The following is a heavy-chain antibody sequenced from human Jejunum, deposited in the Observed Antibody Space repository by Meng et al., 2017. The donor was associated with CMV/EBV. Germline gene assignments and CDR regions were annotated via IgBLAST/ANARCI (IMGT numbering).Heavy chain of an antibody. CDR2: INPNGGTT. J-gene: IGHJ4*02. D-gene: IGHD1-14*01. V-gene: IGHV1-46*01. CDR1: GYTFTSYY. CDR3: AAKIDITYFDF. Sequence: KASGYTFTSYYMQWVRQATGQGLEWMGVINPNGGTTAYAQKFQGRVTMTGDTSTSTIYIELNSLRSEDTAVYFCAAKIDITYFDFWGQGTLVTVSS.